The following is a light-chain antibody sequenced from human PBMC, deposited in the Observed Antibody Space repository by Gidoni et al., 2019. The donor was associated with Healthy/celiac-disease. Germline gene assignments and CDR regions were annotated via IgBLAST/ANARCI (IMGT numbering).Light chain of an antibody. Sequence: IHLTQSPSSLAAAVGDRVTITCRASQSIRSYLNWYQQKPGKAPKLLIYAASSLQSGVPSRFSGSGTGTDFTLTISSLQPEDVANYYCQQSYSTPPTFGQGTKVEIK. CDR1: QSIRSY. CDR3: QQSYSTPPT. J-gene: IGKJ1*01. CDR2: AAS. V-gene: IGKV1-39*01.